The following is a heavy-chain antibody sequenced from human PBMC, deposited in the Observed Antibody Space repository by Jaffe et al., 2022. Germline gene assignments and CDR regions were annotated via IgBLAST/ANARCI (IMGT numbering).Heavy chain of an antibody. CDR3: ARFGGIAAAGTAFDI. V-gene: IGHV4-39*01. CDR2: IYYSGST. D-gene: IGHD6-13*01. J-gene: IGHJ3*02. CDR1: GGSISSSSYY. Sequence: QLQLQESGPGLVKPSETLSLTCTVSGGSISSSSYYWGWIRQPPGKGLEWIGSIYYSGSTYYNPSLKSRVTISVDTSKNQFSLKLSSVTAADTAVYYCARFGGIAAAGTAFDIWGQGTMVTVSS.